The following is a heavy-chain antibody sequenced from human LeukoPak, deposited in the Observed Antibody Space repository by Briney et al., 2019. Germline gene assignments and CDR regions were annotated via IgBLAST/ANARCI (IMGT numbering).Heavy chain of an antibody. V-gene: IGHV3-23*01. CDR3: AKTDLSYYYDSSGYYH. D-gene: IGHD3-22*01. J-gene: IGHJ5*02. CDR1: GFTFSSYA. Sequence: HPGGSLRLSCAASGFTFSSYAMSWVRQAPGKGLERVSAISGSGGSTYYADSVKGRFTISRDNSKNTLYLQMNSLRAEDTAVYYCAKTDLSYYYDSSGYYHWGQGTLVTVSS. CDR2: ISGSGGST.